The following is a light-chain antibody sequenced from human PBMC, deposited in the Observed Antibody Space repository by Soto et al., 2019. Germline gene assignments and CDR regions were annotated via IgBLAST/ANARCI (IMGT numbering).Light chain of an antibody. CDR2: GAS. V-gene: IGKV3-15*01. CDR3: QQYNNWPPIT. CDR1: QSVSSN. J-gene: IGKJ5*01. Sequence: ETMMTQSPDTLSVSLEERATLSCRASQSVSSNLAWYQQKPGQAPRLLIYGASTRATGIPARFSGSGSGTEFTLTISSLQSEDFAVYYCQQYNNWPPITFGQGTRLEI.